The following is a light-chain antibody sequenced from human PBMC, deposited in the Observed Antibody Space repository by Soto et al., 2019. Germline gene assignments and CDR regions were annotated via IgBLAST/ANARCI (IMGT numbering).Light chain of an antibody. CDR3: SSYTSSSTLLYV. V-gene: IGLV2-14*01. CDR1: SSDVGGYNY. J-gene: IGLJ1*01. Sequence: QSVLTQPASVSGSPGQSITISCTGTSSDVGGYNYVSWYQQHPGKAPKLMIYDVSNRPSGVSNRFSGSKSGNTASLTISWLQAEDEADYYCSSYTSSSTLLYVVGTGTKVTVL. CDR2: DVS.